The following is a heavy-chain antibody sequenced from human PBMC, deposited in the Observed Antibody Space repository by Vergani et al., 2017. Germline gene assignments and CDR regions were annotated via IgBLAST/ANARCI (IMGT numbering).Heavy chain of an antibody. Sequence: QVQLVQSGAEVKKPGASVKVSCKASGYTFTGYYMHWVRQAPGQGLEWMGIINPSGGSTSYAQKFQGRVTMTRDTSTSTVYMELSSLRSEDTAVYYCARERDYYDSSGYYLKYNWFDPWGQGTLVTVSS. CDR2: INPSGGST. D-gene: IGHD3-22*01. CDR1: GYTFTGYY. CDR3: ARERDYYDSSGYYLKYNWFDP. J-gene: IGHJ5*02. V-gene: IGHV1-46*03.